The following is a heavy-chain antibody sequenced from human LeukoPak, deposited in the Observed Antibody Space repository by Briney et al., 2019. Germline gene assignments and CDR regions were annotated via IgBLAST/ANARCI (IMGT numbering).Heavy chain of an antibody. CDR3: ARNSGSYPFDY. Sequence: SETLSLTCTVSGGSISRSSYYWGWIRQPPGKGLEWIGSIYFSGTTYYNPSLQSRVTISVDTAKNQFSLKLSSVTAADTAVYYCARNSGSYPFDYWGQGTLVTVSS. CDR2: IYFSGTT. D-gene: IGHD1-26*01. CDR1: GGSISRSSYY. V-gene: IGHV4-39*07. J-gene: IGHJ4*02.